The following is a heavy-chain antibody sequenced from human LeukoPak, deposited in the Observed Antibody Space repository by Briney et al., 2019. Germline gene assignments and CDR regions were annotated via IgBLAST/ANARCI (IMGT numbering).Heavy chain of an antibody. J-gene: IGHJ4*02. Sequence: PGGSLRLSCAASRFSFSSYDMHWVRQAPGKGLEWVAVISYDGSNTYYTDSVKGRFTISRDNSKNTLYLQMNSLRAEDTAVYYCARGRDGYNYLDDFSYFDYWGQGTLVTVSS. CDR1: RFSFSSYD. CDR2: ISYDGSNT. V-gene: IGHV3-30*03. D-gene: IGHD5-24*01. CDR3: ARGRDGYNYLDDFSYFDY.